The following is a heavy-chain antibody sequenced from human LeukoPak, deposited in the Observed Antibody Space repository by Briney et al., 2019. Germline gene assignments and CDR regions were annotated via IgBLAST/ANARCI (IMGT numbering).Heavy chain of an antibody. CDR1: GGSISSYH. CDR3: ARVLGSGYSDY. D-gene: IGHD2-15*01. CDR2: IYSSGST. Sequence: PSETLSLTCTVSGGSISSYHWSWIRQPPGKGLEWLGYIYSSGSTNHNPSLKSRVTISVDTSKNQFSLKLSSVTAADTAVYYCARVLGSGYSDYWGQGTLVTVSS. V-gene: IGHV4-59*01. J-gene: IGHJ4*02.